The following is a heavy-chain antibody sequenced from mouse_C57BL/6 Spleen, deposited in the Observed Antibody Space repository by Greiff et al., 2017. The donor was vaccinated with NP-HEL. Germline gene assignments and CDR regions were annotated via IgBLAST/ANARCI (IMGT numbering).Heavy chain of an antibody. CDR2: ISSGSSTI. CDR1: GFTFSDYG. D-gene: IGHD4-1*01. J-gene: IGHJ1*03. CDR3: ARDSDWDPHWYFDV. Sequence: EVQVVESGGGLVKPGGSLKLSCAASGFTFSDYGMHWVRQAPEKGLEWVAYISSGSSTIYYADTVKGRFTISRDNAKNTLFLQMTSLRSEDTAMYYCARDSDWDPHWYFDVWGTGTTVTVAS. V-gene: IGHV5-17*01.